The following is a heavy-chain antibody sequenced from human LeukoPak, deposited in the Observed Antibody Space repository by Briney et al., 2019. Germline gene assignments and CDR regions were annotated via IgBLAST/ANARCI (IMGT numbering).Heavy chain of an antibody. J-gene: IGHJ4*02. Sequence: ASVKVSCKASANTFTSYYIYWVRQAPGQGLEWMGGIYPSGDSTDYAQRFQGRVTMSADASTNTVYMELRSLTSGDTAIYYCARGRAMVVGVTGVPFDYWGQGTLVTVSS. CDR3: ARGRAMVVGVTGVPFDY. CDR1: ANTFTSYY. CDR2: IYPSGDST. V-gene: IGHV1-46*01. D-gene: IGHD2-21*02.